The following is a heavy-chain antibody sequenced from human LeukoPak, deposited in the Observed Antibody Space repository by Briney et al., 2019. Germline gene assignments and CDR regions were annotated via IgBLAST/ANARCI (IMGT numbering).Heavy chain of an antibody. Sequence: GRSLRLSCAASGFTFDDYAMHWVRQAPGKGLEWVSGISWNSGSIGYADSVKGRFTISRDNAKNSLYLQMNSLRAEDTALYYCAKDNSSWRWEGFDYWGQGTLVTVSS. V-gene: IGHV3-9*01. CDR3: AKDNSSWRWEGFDY. CDR2: ISWNSGSI. D-gene: IGHD6-13*01. J-gene: IGHJ4*02. CDR1: GFTFDDYA.